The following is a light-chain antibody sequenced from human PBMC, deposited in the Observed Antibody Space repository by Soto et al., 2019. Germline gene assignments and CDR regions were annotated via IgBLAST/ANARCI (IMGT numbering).Light chain of an antibody. CDR1: QSVSSN. Sequence: EIVMRQCPVTLSVSTGERVTRSCRASQSVSSNLAWYQQKPGQAPSLLIYGAFTRATGIPARFSGTGSGTEFTLTISSLQSEDFALYYCQQYNDWPLTFGQGTKVDIK. CDR2: GAF. CDR3: QQYNDWPLT. V-gene: IGKV3-15*01. J-gene: IGKJ1*01.